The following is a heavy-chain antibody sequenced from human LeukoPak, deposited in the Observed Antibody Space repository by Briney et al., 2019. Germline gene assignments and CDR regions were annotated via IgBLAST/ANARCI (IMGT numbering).Heavy chain of an antibody. V-gene: IGHV4-61*02. CDR1: GGSISSGSYY. Sequence: SETLSLTCTVSGGSISSGSYYWSWIRQPAGKGLEWIGRVYTSGSTNYNPSLKSRVTISVDTSKNQFSLKLSSVTAADTAVYYCAREGRVVVVPAAVYYYYYYMDVWGKGTTVTVSS. CDR2: VYTSGST. J-gene: IGHJ6*03. D-gene: IGHD2-2*01. CDR3: AREGRVVVVPAAVYYYYYYMDV.